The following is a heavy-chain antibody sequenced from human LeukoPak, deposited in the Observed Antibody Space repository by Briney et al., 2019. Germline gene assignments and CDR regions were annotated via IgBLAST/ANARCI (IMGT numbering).Heavy chain of an antibody. CDR2: ISGSGGST. CDR3: AKDCSSTSCYPDY. CDR1: GFIFNDFW. V-gene: IGHV3-23*01. Sequence: GGSLRLSCTASGFIFNDFWMSWVRQAPGKGLEWVSAISGSGGSTYYADSVKGRFTISRDNSKNTLYLQMNSLRAEDTAVYYCAKDCSSTSCYPDYWGQGTLVTVSS. D-gene: IGHD2-2*01. J-gene: IGHJ4*02.